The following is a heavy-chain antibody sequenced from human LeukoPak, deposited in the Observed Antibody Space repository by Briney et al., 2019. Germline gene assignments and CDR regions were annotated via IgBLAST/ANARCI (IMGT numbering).Heavy chain of an antibody. CDR2: ISSDSTYI. Sequence: GGSLRLSCAASGFTFSSYSMNSVRQAPGKGLEWVSSISSDSTYIYYADSVKGRFTISRDNAKNSLYLQMNSLRAEDTAVYYCASRGSYHFFDYWGQGTLVTVSS. D-gene: IGHD3-3*01. V-gene: IGHV3-21*01. J-gene: IGHJ4*02. CDR3: ASRGSYHFFDY. CDR1: GFTFSSYS.